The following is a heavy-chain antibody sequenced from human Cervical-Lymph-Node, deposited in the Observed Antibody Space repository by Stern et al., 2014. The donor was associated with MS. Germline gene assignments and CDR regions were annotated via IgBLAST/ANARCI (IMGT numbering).Heavy chain of an antibody. D-gene: IGHD6-6*01. CDR1: GYIFTDYG. J-gene: IGHJ4*02. CDR2: ISAYNGTT. Sequence: QVQLVQSGAEVTKPGASVKVSCKASGYIFTDYGITWVRQAPGQGLEWMGWISAYNGTTNYAQRLQSRVAMTTDSSTNRACMELRSLNADDTAVYYCARSSFSNSSLFDYWGQGTLLTVSS. CDR3: ARSSFSNSSLFDY. V-gene: IGHV1-18*01.